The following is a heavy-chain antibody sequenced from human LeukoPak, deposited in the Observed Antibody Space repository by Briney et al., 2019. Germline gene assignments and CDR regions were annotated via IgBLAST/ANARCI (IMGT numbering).Heavy chain of an antibody. V-gene: IGHV3-53*01. CDR2: IYSGGST. Sequence: GGSLRLSCAVSGFTVSSNYMSWVRQAPGKGLEWVSVIYSGGSTYYADSVKGRFTISRDNSKNTLYLQMNSLRAEDTAVYYCAKVALAAAGTYYFDYWGQGTLVTVSS. D-gene: IGHD6-13*01. CDR3: AKVALAAAGTYYFDY. J-gene: IGHJ4*02. CDR1: GFTVSSNY.